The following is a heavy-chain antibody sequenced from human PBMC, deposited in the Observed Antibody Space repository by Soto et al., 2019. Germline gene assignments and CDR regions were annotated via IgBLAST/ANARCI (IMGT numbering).Heavy chain of an antibody. D-gene: IGHD2-8*01. J-gene: IGHJ4*02. V-gene: IGHV4-59*01. Sequence: PSETLSLTCTASGGSISSYYWSWIRQPPGKGLEWIGYIYYSGSTNYNPSLKSRVTISVDTSKNQFSLKLSSVTAADTAVYYCARVYAYYFDYWGQGTLVTVS. CDR2: IYYSGST. CDR1: GGSISSYY. CDR3: ARVYAYYFDY.